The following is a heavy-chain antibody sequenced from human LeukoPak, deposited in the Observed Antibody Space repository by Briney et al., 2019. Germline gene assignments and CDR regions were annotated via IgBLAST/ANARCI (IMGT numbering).Heavy chain of an antibody. V-gene: IGHV3-23*01. Sequence: GGSLRLSCVGSVFSFSTCDMGWVRQPLGKGREWVSAISTTGGYTEEADFVKGRFTISRDNSQNTLFLQMHSVRAEDTAVYYCAKKPATIKFPFDIWGQGTLVTVSP. CDR2: ISTTGGYT. D-gene: IGHD5-24*01. J-gene: IGHJ4*02. CDR1: VFSFSTCD. CDR3: AKKPATIKFPFDI.